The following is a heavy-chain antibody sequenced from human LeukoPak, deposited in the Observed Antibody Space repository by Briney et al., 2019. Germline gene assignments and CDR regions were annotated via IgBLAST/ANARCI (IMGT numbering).Heavy chain of an antibody. CDR3: ARAKYCSGGSCYAEY. D-gene: IGHD2-15*01. CDR2: IYPGDSDT. CDR1: GYSFTSYW. V-gene: IGHV5-51*01. J-gene: IGHJ4*02. Sequence: GESLKISCQGSGYSFTSYWIGWGRQMPGKGLEWMGIIYPGDSDTRYSPSFQGQVTISADKSISTGYLQWSSLKASDTAMYYCARAKYCSGGSCYAEYWGQGTLVTVSS.